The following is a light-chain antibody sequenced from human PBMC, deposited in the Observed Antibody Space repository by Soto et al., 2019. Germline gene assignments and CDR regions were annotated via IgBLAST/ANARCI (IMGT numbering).Light chain of an antibody. CDR2: DAS. V-gene: IGKV1-5*01. CDR1: QSISNR. CDR3: QQSYSFPRT. J-gene: IGKJ1*01. Sequence: DIQMTQSPSTLSASVGDGFTITCRASQSISNRLAWYQQRPGKAPKYLIYDASTLDSGAPSRFSGSGSGTEFTLTISSLQPDDFATYYCQQSYSFPRTFGQGTKVDIK.